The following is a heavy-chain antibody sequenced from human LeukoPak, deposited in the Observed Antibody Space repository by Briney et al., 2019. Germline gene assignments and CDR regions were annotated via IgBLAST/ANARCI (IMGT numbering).Heavy chain of an antibody. J-gene: IGHJ4*02. CDR2: IYSGGTT. D-gene: IGHD3-22*01. CDR1: GFTVSSNY. V-gene: IGHV3-66*01. Sequence: GGSLRLSCAASGFTVSSNYMSWVRQAPGKGLEWVSVIYSGGTTYYADSVKGRFTISRDTSKNTVYLQMNSLRAEDTAVYYCARVVVYYDSSGYCFDYWGQGTLVTVSS. CDR3: ARVVVYYDSSGYCFDY.